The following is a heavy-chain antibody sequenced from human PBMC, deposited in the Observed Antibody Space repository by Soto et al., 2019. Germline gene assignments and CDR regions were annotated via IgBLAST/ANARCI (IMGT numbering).Heavy chain of an antibody. CDR1: GFTFSDYY. Sequence: QVQVVESGGDLVKPGGSLRLSCAASGFTFSDYYMSWIRQAPGKGLEWVSYISSSGSSIYYADSVKGRFTISRDNAKNSLYLQMNSLRVEDTAVYYCARDRRGSAWYSHFDSWGQGTLVTVSS. CDR2: ISSSGSSI. CDR3: ARDRRGSAWYSHFDS. J-gene: IGHJ4*02. D-gene: IGHD6-19*01. V-gene: IGHV3-11*01.